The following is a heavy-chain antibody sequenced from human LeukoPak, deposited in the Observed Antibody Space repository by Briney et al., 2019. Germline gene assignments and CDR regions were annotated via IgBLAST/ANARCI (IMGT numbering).Heavy chain of an antibody. J-gene: IGHJ6*03. V-gene: IGHV4-59*01. CDR1: GGSISSYY. D-gene: IGHD6-6*01. CDR3: ARGPGSSYSYYYYYYMDV. Sequence: PSETLSLTCTVSGGSISSYYWGWIRQPPGKGLEWIGYIYYSGSTNYNPSLKSRVTISVDTSKNQFSLKLSSVTAADTAVYYCARGPGSSYSYYYYYYMDVWGKGTTVTVSS. CDR2: IYYSGST.